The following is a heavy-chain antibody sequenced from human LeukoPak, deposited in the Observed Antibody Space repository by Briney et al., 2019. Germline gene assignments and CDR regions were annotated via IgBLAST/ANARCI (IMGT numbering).Heavy chain of an antibody. V-gene: IGHV3-53*01. Sequence: GGSLRLSCAASGFTVSSNYMSWVRQAPGKGLEWVAITYSGGSTYYADSEKGRFTISRDNSKNTVYLQMNSLRAEDTAVYYCARDGGSGRRHFDYWGQGTLVTVSS. CDR1: GFTVSSNY. J-gene: IGHJ4*02. CDR2: TYSGGST. D-gene: IGHD3-10*01. CDR3: ARDGGSGRRHFDY.